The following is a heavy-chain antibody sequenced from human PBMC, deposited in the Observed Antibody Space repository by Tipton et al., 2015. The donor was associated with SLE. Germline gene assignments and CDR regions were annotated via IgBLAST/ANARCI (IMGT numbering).Heavy chain of an antibody. CDR3: SPRGLYCGGDCYAGSFDY. D-gene: IGHD2-21*02. J-gene: IGHJ4*02. Sequence: SLRLSCAASGFTFSNYAMSWVRQAPGKGLEWVSVISGSGDSTYYADSVKGRFTISRDNSKNTLYLQMHSLRAEDTAVYYCSPRGLYCGGDCYAGSFDYWGQGTLVTVSS. V-gene: IGHV3-23*01. CDR1: GFTFSNYA. CDR2: ISGSGDST.